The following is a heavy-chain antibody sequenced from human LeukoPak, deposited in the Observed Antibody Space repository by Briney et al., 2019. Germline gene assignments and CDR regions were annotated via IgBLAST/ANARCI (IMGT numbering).Heavy chain of an antibody. V-gene: IGHV3-13*04. CDR2: IGIAGDT. D-gene: IGHD5-12*01. Sequence: GGSLRLSCAASGFAFSTYDMHWVRQATGKGLEWVSAIGIAGDTYYPGSVKGRFTISRENAKNSLYLQMNSLRAGDTAMYYCARGYVHAFDIWGQGTMVTVSS. CDR3: ARGYVHAFDI. J-gene: IGHJ3*02. CDR1: GFAFSTYD.